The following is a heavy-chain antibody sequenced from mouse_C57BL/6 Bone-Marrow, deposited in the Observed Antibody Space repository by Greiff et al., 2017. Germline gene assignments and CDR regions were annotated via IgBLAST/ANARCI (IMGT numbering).Heavy chain of an antibody. CDR3: ATKSVATYPYYYAMDY. J-gene: IGHJ4*01. V-gene: IGHV1-81*01. Sequence: QVQLQQSGAELARPGASVKLSCKASGYTFTSYGISWVKQRTGQGLEWIGEIYPRSGNTYYNEKFKGKATLTADKSSSTAYMELRSLTSEDSAVYFCATKSVATYPYYYAMDYWGQGTSVTVSS. CDR1: GYTFTSYG. D-gene: IGHD1-1*01. CDR2: IYPRSGNT.